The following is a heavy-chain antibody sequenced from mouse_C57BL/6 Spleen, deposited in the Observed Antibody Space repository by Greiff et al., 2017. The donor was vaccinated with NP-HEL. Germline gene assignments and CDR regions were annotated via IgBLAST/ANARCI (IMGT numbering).Heavy chain of an antibody. CDR3: TTRGLPFAY. CDR2: IDPENGDT. Sequence: VHVKQSGAELVRPGASVKLSCTASGFNIKDDYMHWVKQRPEQGLEWIGWIDPENGDTEYASKFQGKATITADTSSNTAYLQLSSLTSEDTAVYYCTTRGLPFAYWGQGTLVTVSA. CDR1: GFNIKDDY. V-gene: IGHV14-4*01. D-gene: IGHD5-5*01. J-gene: IGHJ3*01.